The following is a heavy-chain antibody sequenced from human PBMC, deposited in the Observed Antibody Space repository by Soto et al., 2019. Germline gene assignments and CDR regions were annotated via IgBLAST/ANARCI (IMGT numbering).Heavy chain of an antibody. CDR1: GASISDSY. Sequence: SETLSLTCTVSGASISDSYWSWIRQPPGKGLECLAYIYVSGDINYNPSLKRRVSVSLDTSKNQFSLQLTSVTAEDTAVYYCARPARLFDYWGQGILVTVSS. V-gene: IGHV4-59*08. J-gene: IGHJ4*02. CDR3: ARPARLFDY. CDR2: IYVSGDI.